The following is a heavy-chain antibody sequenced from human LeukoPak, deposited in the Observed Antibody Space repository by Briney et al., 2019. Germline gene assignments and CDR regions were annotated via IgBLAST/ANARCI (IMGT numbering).Heavy chain of an antibody. D-gene: IGHD4-17*01. J-gene: IGHJ4*02. V-gene: IGHV4-30-2*01. CDR3: ARDRANYGGTDF. CDR2: IYHSGST. CDR1: GGSISSGGYS. Sequence: PSETLSLTCAVSGGSISSGGYSWSWIRQPPGKGLEWIGYIYHSGSTYYNPSLKSRVTISVDRSKNQFSLKLSSVTAADTAVYYCARDRANYGGTDFWGQGALVTVSS.